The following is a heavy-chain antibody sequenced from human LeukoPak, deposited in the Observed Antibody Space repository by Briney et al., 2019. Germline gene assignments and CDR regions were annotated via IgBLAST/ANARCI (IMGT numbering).Heavy chain of an antibody. J-gene: IGHJ4*02. CDR2: INHSGST. CDR1: GGSFSGYY. V-gene: IGHV4-34*01. Sequence: SETLSLTCAVYGGSFSGYYWSWIRQPPGKGLEWIGEINHSGSTNYNPSLKSRVTISVDTSKNQFSLKLSSVTAADTAVYYCARGVVTRIDYWGQGTLVTVSS. CDR3: ARGVVTRIDY. D-gene: IGHD3-22*01.